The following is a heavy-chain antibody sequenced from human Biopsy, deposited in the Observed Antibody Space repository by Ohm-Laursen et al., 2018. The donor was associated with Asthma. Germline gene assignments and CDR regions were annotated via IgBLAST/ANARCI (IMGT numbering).Heavy chain of an antibody. CDR1: GFNFDDYG. CDR3: AKNSRRGSHDPFDI. Sequence: TLSLTCAAFGFNFDDYGMNWVRQGPGKGLEWVAGISWNSVSIAYADSVRGRFTISRDNAKTSLYLQMNSLRDGDTAVYFCAKNSRRGSHDPFDIWGQGTMVTVSS. V-gene: IGHV3-9*01. CDR2: ISWNSVSI. D-gene: IGHD1-26*01. J-gene: IGHJ3*02.